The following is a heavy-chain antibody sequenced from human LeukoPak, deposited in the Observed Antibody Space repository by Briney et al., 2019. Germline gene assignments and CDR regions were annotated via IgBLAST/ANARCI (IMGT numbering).Heavy chain of an antibody. CDR1: GGTFTSYD. CDR3: ARGDYVWGSYRHTGPLY. CDR2: MNPNSGNT. D-gene: IGHD3-16*02. V-gene: IGHV1-8*01. Sequence: GASVKVSCKASGGTFTSYDINWVRQATGQGLEWMGWMNPNSGNTGYAQKFQGRVTMTRNTSISTAYMELSSLRSEDTAVYYCARGDYVWGSYRHTGPLYWGQGTLVTVSS. J-gene: IGHJ4*02.